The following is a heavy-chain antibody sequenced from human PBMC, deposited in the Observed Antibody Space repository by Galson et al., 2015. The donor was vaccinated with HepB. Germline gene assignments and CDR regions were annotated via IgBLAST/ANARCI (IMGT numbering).Heavy chain of an antibody. J-gene: IGHJ6*02. CDR2: ISASGGRT. CDR1: GFTFSNFA. CDR3: AKNSQVGPYFYYYAMDV. V-gene: IGHV3-23*01. Sequence: SLRLSCAASGFTFSNFAMSWVRQAPGKGLEWVSGISASGGRTYYADSVKGRFTISRDNSKNTLYVQMNSLRVEDTAVYYCAKNSQVGPYFYYYAMDVWGQGTTVTASS.